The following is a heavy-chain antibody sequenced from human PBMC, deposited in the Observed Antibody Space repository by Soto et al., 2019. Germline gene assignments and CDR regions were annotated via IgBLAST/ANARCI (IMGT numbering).Heavy chain of an antibody. J-gene: IGHJ5*02. V-gene: IGHV4-31*03. CDR3: ARERSTYYYGSGSYYNARYTFDP. CDR1: GGSINSGAHY. Sequence: SETLSLTCTVSGGSINSGAHYWSWLRQHPGKGLEWIGYIYYSGDTQYNPSLKSRVAISLETSKNQFSLKLNSVTAADTAVYYCARERSTYYYGSGSYYNARYTFDPWGQGTLVTVSS. D-gene: IGHD3-10*01. CDR2: IYYSGDT.